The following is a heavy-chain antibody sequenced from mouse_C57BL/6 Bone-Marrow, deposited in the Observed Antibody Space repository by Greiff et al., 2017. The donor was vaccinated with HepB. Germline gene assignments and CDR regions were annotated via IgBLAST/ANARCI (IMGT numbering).Heavy chain of an antibody. CDR1: GYAFTNYL. J-gene: IGHJ2*01. D-gene: IGHD1-1*01. CDR2: INPGSGGT. CDR3: ARYYYYAHFDY. V-gene: IGHV1-54*01. Sequence: QVQLQQSGAELVRPGTSVKVSCKASGYAFTNYLIEWVKQRPGQGLEWIGVINPGSGGTNYNEKFKGKATLTADKSSSTAYMQLSSLTSEDSAVYFCARYYYYAHFDYWGQGTTLTVSP.